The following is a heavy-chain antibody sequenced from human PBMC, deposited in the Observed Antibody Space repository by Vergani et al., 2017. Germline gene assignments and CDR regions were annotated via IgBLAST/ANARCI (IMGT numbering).Heavy chain of an antibody. V-gene: IGHV1-69*02. D-gene: IGHD2-2*01. J-gene: IGHJ3*02. CDR2: IIPILGIA. CDR1: GGTFSSYT. Sequence: QVQLVQSGAEVKKPGSSVKVSCKASGGTFSSYTISWVRQAPGQGLEWMGRIIPILGIANYAQKFQGRVTITADKSTSTAYMELSSLRSEDTAVYYCAKLELLRARHIVVVPAATEDAFDIWGQGTMVTVSS. CDR3: AKLELLRARHIVVVPAATEDAFDI.